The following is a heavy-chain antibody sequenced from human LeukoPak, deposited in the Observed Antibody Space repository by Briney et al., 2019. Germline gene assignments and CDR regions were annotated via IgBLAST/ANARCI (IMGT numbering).Heavy chain of an antibody. V-gene: IGHV1-18*01. J-gene: IGHJ3*02. D-gene: IGHD5-18*01. Sequence: ASVTLSCTASGYTFTSYGISWGRQGHGPGIEWKGWISAYNSNSNYAKPLHCRVTMTTDTSTSTAYTELRSLRTDDKAVEYCSRAGAGRGNSCGHDAFDIWGQGTMVTVSS. CDR3: SRAGAGRGNSCGHDAFDI. CDR2: ISAYNSNS. CDR1: GYTFTSYG.